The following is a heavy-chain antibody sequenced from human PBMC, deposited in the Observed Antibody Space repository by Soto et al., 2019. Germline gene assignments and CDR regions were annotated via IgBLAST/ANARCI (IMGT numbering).Heavy chain of an antibody. CDR3: ARSLLRYCSGGSCPGWFDP. J-gene: IGHJ5*02. CDR1: GGSIRSVGYS. CDR2: IYHSGST. Sequence: PSETLSLTCSVSGGSIRSVGYSWIWILQTPGKGLEWIGYIYHSGSTYYNPSLKSRVTISVDRSKNQFSLKLSSVTAADTAVYYCARSLLRYCSGGSCPGWFDPWGQGTLVTVSS. D-gene: IGHD2-15*01. V-gene: IGHV4-30-2*01.